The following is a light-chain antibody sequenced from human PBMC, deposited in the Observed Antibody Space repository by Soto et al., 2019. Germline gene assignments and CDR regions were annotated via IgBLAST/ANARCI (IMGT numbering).Light chain of an antibody. CDR1: SSDVGGYDY. CDR3: CSYAGSYAYV. V-gene: IGLV2-11*01. J-gene: IGLJ1*01. CDR2: DVS. Sequence: QSALTQPRSVSGSPGQSVTISCIGTSSDVGGYDYVSWYQQHPGKAPQLMIYDVSKRPSGVPDRFSGSKSGNTASLTISGLQAEDEADYYCCSYAGSYAYVFGTGTKLTVL.